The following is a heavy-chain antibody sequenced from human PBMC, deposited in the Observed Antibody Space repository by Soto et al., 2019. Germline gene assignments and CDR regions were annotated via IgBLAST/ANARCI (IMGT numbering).Heavy chain of an antibody. CDR1: GGTFSNYA. CDR3: AQTLGLAVAGPGRFDL. D-gene: IGHD6-19*01. J-gene: IGHJ2*01. V-gene: IGHV1-69*12. CDR2: ITPIFGTA. Sequence: QVQLVQSGAEVKKPGSSVKVSCKASGGTFSNYALSWVRQAPGQGLEWMGGITPIFGTANYAQKFQGRVTITADESMSTAYMELSRLRSEDTAVYYCAQTLGLAVAGPGRFDLWGRGTLVTVSS.